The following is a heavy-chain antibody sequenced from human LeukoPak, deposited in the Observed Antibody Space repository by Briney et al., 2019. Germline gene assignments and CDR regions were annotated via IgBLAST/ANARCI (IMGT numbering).Heavy chain of an antibody. V-gene: IGHV4-39*07. CDR1: GGSISTSSFY. Sequence: SETLSLTCTVSGGSISTSSFYWGWIRQPPGKGLEWIGSLYYSGRNYYNPSLKSRVTISVDTSKNQFSLKLSSVTAADTAVYFCARNSCSGGSCYDNRGYFDYWGQGTLVTVSS. CDR2: LYYSGRN. J-gene: IGHJ4*02. D-gene: IGHD2-15*01. CDR3: ARNSCSGGSCYDNRGYFDY.